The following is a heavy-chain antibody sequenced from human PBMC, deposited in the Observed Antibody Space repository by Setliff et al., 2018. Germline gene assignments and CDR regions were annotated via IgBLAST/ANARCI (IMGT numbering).Heavy chain of an antibody. CDR2: ISPYNGNT. D-gene: IGHD3-22*01. V-gene: IGHV1-18*04. Sequence: ASVKVSCKTSGYTFNSYGINWLRQAPGQGLEWLGWISPYNGNTKYAQTVQDRITMATDASTRTSYMELSILRYDDTAVYFCARSSDSGYYHQRDSFDIWGQGTRVTVSS. J-gene: IGHJ3*02. CDR3: ARSSDSGYYHQRDSFDI. CDR1: GYTFNSYG.